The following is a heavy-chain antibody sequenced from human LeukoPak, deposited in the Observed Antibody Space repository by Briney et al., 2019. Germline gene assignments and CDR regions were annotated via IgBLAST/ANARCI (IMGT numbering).Heavy chain of an antibody. V-gene: IGHV3-23*01. CDR1: GFIFSRYA. CDR2: ISGSGGRT. CDR3: AKDHLEYYYGSGSYSSY. J-gene: IGHJ4*02. Sequence: PGGSLRLSCAASGFIFSRYAMSWVRQAPGKGLEWVSGISGSGGRTYYADSVKGRFTISRDNSKNTLYLQMSSLRAEDTAVYYCAKDHLEYYYGSGSYSSYWGQGTLVTVSS. D-gene: IGHD3-10*01.